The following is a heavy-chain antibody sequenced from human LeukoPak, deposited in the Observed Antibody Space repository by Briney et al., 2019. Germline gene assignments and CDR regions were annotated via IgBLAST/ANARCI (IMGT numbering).Heavy chain of an antibody. J-gene: IGHJ4*02. D-gene: IGHD6-6*01. Sequence: ASVKVSCKASGYTFTGYYMHWVRQAPGQGLEWMGRINPNSGGTNYAQKFQGRVTMTRDTSISTAYMELSRLRSDDTAVYYCARSRVEYSSSSPLDYWGQGTLVTVSS. CDR3: ARSRVEYSSSSPLDY. V-gene: IGHV1-2*02. CDR2: INPNSGGT. CDR1: GYTFTGYY.